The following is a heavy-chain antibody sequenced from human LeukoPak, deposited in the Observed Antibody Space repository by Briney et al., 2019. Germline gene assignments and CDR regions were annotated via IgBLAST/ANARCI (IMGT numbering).Heavy chain of an antibody. V-gene: IGHV3-9*01. Sequence: GGSLRLSCAASGFTFDDYAMHWVRQAPGKGLEWVSGISWNSGSIGYADSVKGRFTISRDSAKNSLYLQMNSLRAEDTALYYCAKAVYSSGWYYFDYWGQGTLVTVSS. J-gene: IGHJ4*02. CDR3: AKAVYSSGWYYFDY. CDR2: ISWNSGSI. D-gene: IGHD6-19*01. CDR1: GFTFDDYA.